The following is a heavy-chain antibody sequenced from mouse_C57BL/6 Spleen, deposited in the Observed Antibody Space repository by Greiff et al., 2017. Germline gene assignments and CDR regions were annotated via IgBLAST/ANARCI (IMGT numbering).Heavy chain of an antibody. J-gene: IGHJ3*01. CDR3: ARVYGSSNSWFAY. CDR2: IDPSGSYT. Sequence: QVQLQQPGAELVMPGASVKLSCKASGYTFTSYWMHWVKQRPGQGLEWIGEIDPSGSYTNYNQKFKGKSTLTVDKSSSTAYMQLSSLTSEDSAVYYCARVYGSSNSWFAYWGQGTLVTVSA. CDR1: GYTFTSYW. D-gene: IGHD1-1*01. V-gene: IGHV1-69*01.